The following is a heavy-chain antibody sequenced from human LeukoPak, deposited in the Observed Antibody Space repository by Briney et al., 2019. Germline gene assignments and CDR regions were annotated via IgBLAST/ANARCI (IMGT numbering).Heavy chain of an antibody. CDR3: ARASPPGLRYSSSWSGTRY. CDR2: ISAYNGKT. V-gene: IGHV1-18*01. Sequence: GASVKVSCKASGYTFTNYGISWVRQAPGQGLEWMGWISAYNGKTNYAQKLQGRVTMTTDTSTSTSYMELRSLRSDDTAVYYCARASPPGLRYSSSWSGTRYWGQGTLVTVSS. J-gene: IGHJ4*02. CDR1: GYTFTNYG. D-gene: IGHD6-13*01.